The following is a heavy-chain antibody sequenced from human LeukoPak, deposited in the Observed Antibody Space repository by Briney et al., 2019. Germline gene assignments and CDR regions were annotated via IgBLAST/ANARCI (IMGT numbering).Heavy chain of an antibody. CDR3: ARIGQFGDYFDY. CDR2: IYHSGST. Sequence: PSETLSLTCTVSGYSISSGYYWGWIRQPPGKGLEWIGSIYHSGSTYYNPSLKSRVTTSVDTSKNQFSLKLSSVTAADTAVYYCARIGQFGDYFDYWGQGTLVTVSS. D-gene: IGHD5-24*01. V-gene: IGHV4-38-2*02. J-gene: IGHJ4*02. CDR1: GYSISSGYY.